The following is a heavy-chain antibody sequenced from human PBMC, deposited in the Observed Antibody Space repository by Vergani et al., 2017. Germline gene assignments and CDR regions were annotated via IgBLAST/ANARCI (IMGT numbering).Heavy chain of an antibody. J-gene: IGHJ6*02. CDR2: IWYDGSNK. D-gene: IGHD6-6*01. Sequence: QVQLVESGGGVVQPGRSLRLSCAASGFTFSSYGMHWVRQAPGKGLGWVAVIWYDGSNKYYAYSVKGRFTISRDNSKNTLYLQMNSLRAEDTAVYYCARVPYSSYNYYYGMDVWGQGTTVTVSS. CDR1: GFTFSSYG. CDR3: ARVPYSSYNYYYGMDV. V-gene: IGHV3-33*01.